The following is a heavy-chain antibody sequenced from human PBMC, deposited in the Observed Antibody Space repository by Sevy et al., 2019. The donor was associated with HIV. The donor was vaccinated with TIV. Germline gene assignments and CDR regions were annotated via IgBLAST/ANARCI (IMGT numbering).Heavy chain of an antibody. CDR1: GFTFGTYA. J-gene: IGHJ4*02. V-gene: IGHV3-23*01. CDR2: ISDSGRST. Sequence: GGSLRLSCAGSGFTFGTYAMTWVRQAPGKGLQWVSVISDSGRSTYYTDSVQGRVTISRDNSKNTMHLHMNSLRAEDTAVYYCAGGVVIGTTFDYWGQGTLVTVSS. CDR3: AGGVVIGTTFDY. D-gene: IGHD3-22*01.